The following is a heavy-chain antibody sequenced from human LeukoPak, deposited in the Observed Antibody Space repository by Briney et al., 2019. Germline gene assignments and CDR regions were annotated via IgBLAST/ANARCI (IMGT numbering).Heavy chain of an antibody. CDR1: GFTFDDYA. J-gene: IGHJ4*02. Sequence: GGSLRLSCAASGFTFDDYAMSWVRQAPGKGLEWVSFISTSSSYIHYADSVKGRFTISRDNAKNSLFLQMNSLRAGDTAVYYCAREKASTTGTTDYDYWGQGTLVTVSS. V-gene: IGHV3-21*01. D-gene: IGHD1-1*01. CDR2: ISTSSSYI. CDR3: AREKASTTGTTDYDY.